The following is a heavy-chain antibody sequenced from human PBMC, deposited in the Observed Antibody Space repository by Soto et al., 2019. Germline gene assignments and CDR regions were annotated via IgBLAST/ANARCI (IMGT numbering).Heavy chain of an antibody. J-gene: IGHJ4*02. V-gene: IGHV1-69*12. D-gene: IGHD6-19*01. Sequence: QVQLVQSGAEVKKPGSSVKVSCKASGGTFSSYAISWVRQAPGQGLEWMGGIIPIFGTANYAQKFQGRVTITADESTSTGYMELSSLRSEDTAVYYSARDSGGGIAVAGNFDYWGQGTLVTVSS. CDR2: IIPIFGTA. CDR1: GGTFSSYA. CDR3: ARDSGGGIAVAGNFDY.